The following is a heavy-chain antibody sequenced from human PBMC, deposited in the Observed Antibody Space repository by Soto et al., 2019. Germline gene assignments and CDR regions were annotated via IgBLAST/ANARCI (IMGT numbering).Heavy chain of an antibody. CDR3: ARPGHTGWFDP. CDR1: GGSISSSSYY. J-gene: IGHJ5*02. Sequence: SETLSLTCTVSGGSISSSSYYWGWIRQPPGKGLEWIGSIYYSGSTYYNPSLKSRVTISVDTSKNQFSLKLSSVTAADTAVYYCARPGHTGWFDPWGQGTLVTVSS. CDR2: IYYSGST. V-gene: IGHV4-39*01.